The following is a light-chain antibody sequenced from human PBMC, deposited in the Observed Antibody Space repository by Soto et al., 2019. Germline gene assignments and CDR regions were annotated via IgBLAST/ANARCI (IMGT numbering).Light chain of an antibody. J-gene: IGLJ1*01. Sequence: QSALTQPASVSGSPGQSITISCTGTSSDVGNYNYVSWYQQHPAKAPKLMIYDVSNRPSGVSNRFSGSKSGNTASLTISGLQAEDEADYYRSSYTTSGTRVFGTGTKVTVL. CDR1: SSDVGNYNY. CDR3: SSYTTSGTRV. CDR2: DVS. V-gene: IGLV2-14*01.